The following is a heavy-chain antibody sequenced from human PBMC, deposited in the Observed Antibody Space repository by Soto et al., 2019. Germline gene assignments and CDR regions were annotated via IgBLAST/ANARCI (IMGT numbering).Heavy chain of an antibody. J-gene: IGHJ4*02. CDR2: INKDGSYR. CDR3: ARYIRGPTVYYFDF. CDR1: GFTFSSDW. V-gene: IGHV3-74*01. D-gene: IGHD1-1*01. Sequence: GGSLRLSCATSGFTFSSDWMHWVRQAPGKGLVWVSRINKDGSYRNYADFVEGRFTISRDNSKDTVDLQMNGLRAEDTAVYYCARYIRGPTVYYFDFWGPGVLVTVSS.